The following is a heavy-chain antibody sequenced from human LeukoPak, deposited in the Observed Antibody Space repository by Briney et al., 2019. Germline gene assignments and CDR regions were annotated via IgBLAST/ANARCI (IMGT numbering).Heavy chain of an antibody. J-gene: IGHJ4*02. CDR1: GFTFSSYA. V-gene: IGHV3-23*01. Sequence: PGGSLRLSCAASGFTFSSYATSWVRQAPGKGLEWVSAISGSGGSTYYADSVKGRFTISRDNSKNTLYLQMNSLRAEDTAVYYCAKDDYYDFWSGPLRHWGQGTLVTVSS. CDR2: ISGSGGST. D-gene: IGHD3-3*01. CDR3: AKDDYYDFWSGPLRH.